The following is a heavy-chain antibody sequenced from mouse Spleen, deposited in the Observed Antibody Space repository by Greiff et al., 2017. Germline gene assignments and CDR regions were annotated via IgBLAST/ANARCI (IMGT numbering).Heavy chain of an antibody. V-gene: IGHV1-82*01. J-gene: IGHJ2*01. Sequence: QVQLQQSGPELVKPGASVKISCKASGYAFSSSWMNWVKQRPGKGLEWIGRIYPGDGDTNYNGKFKGKATLTADKSSSTAYMQLSSLTSEDSAVYFCATDGPYYFDYWGQGTTLTVSS. CDR3: ATDGPYYFDY. CDR2: IYPGDGDT. CDR1: GYAFSSSW. D-gene: IGHD2-3*01.